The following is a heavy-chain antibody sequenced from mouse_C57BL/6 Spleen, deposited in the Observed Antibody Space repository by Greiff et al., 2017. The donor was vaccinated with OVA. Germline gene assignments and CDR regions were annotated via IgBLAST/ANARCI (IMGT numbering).Heavy chain of an antibody. CDR1: GFTFSDYG. J-gene: IGHJ4*01. D-gene: IGHD2-1*01. CDR3: ARKSPLLDCYAMDY. Sequence: EVQLVESGGGLVKPGGSLKLSCAASGFTFSDYGMHWVRQAPEQGLEWVAYISSGSSTIYYADTVKGRFTISRDNAKNTLFLQMTSLRSETTTMEDCARKSPLLDCYAMDYWGQGTSVTVSS. CDR2: ISSGSSTI. V-gene: IGHV5-17*01.